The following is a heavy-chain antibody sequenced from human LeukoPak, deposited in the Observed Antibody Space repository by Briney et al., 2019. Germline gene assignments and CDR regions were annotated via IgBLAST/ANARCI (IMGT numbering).Heavy chain of an antibody. CDR1: GGSFGNYY. D-gene: IGHD4/OR15-4a*01. CDR2: IYSSGST. J-gene: IGHJ5*02. CDR3: ASQGYSDYGGWFDP. V-gene: IGHV4-4*09. Sequence: PSETLSLTCNVSGGSFGNYYWNWIRQSPGKGLEWIGYIYSSGSTNYNPSLKTRVTISVGPSKNQFSLRLNSVTAADTAVYFCASQGYSDYGGWFDPWGQGIPVIVSS.